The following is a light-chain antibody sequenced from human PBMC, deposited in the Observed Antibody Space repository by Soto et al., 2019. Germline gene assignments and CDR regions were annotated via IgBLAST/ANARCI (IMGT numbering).Light chain of an antibody. CDR3: QQHLDSWT. CDR1: RSRLSSSTNKNY. CDR2: WAS. Sequence: DMVMTQSPDSVAVSLGERATINCKSSRSRLSSSTNKNYLVWYQQRPGHPPKLLISWASSRESGVPDRFSGSGSGTDFTLTISSMQAEYVAVYYCQQHLDSWTFGQGTKVEIK. J-gene: IGKJ1*01. V-gene: IGKV4-1*01.